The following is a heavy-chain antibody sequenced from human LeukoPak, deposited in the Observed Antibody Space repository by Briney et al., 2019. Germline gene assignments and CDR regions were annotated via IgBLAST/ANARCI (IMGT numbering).Heavy chain of an antibody. J-gene: IGHJ5*02. D-gene: IGHD3-10*01. CDR1: GFTFDDYA. CDR3: AKGTLITYYYGSGSSGWFDP. V-gene: IGHV3-9*01. CDR2: ISWNSGSI. Sequence: PGGSLRLSCAASGFTFDDYAMHWVRQAPGKGLEWVSGISWNSGSIGYADSVKGRFTISRDNAKNSLYLQMNSLRAEDTALYYCAKGTLITYYYGSGSSGWFDPWGQGTLVTVSS.